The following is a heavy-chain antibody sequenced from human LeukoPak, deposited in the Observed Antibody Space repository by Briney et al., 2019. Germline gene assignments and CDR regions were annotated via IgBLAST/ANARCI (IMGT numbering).Heavy chain of an antibody. Sequence: PGESLRLSCAASGFTFSSYWMHWVRQAPGKGLVWVSRINSDGSSTTYAASVKGRFTISRDNARNTLYLQMNSLRADDTAVYYCGREDSGAVALDYWGQGALVTVSS. D-gene: IGHD6-19*01. CDR2: INSDGSST. CDR1: GFTFSSYW. J-gene: IGHJ4*02. V-gene: IGHV3-74*01. CDR3: GREDSGAVALDY.